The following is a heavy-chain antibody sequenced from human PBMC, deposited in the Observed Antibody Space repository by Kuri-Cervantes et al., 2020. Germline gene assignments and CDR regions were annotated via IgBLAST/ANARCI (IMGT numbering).Heavy chain of an antibody. CDR2: IYSGGST. CDR1: GFTVSSNY. D-gene: IGHD3-22*01. V-gene: IGHV3-66*01. CDR3: AKGSHRVIIDY. Sequence: GGSLRLSCAASGFTVSSNYMSWVRQAPGKGLEWVSVIYSGGSTYYADSVKGRFTISRDNSKNTLYLQMNSLRAEDTAVYYCAKGSHRVIIDYWGQGTLVTVSS. J-gene: IGHJ4*02.